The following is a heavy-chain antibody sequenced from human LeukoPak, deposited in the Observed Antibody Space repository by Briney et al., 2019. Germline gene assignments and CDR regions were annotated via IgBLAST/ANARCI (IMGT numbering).Heavy chain of an antibody. CDR1: GFTFSDYN. CDR2: ISRSGSTK. V-gene: IGHV3-11*01. D-gene: IGHD2-2*01. CDR3: AKVPAVPSEPLPPHAFDI. J-gene: IGHJ3*02. Sequence: PGGSLRLSCAASGFTFSDYNMRWIRQAPGKGLEWVSSISRSGSTKYYADSVKGRFTIPRDNAKNSLFLQMNSLRTEEPAVYYCAKVPAVPSEPLPPHAFDIWGQGTMVTVSS.